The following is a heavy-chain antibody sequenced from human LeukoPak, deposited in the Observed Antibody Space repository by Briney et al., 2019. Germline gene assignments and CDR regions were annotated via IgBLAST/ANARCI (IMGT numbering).Heavy chain of an antibody. J-gene: IGHJ4*02. CDR2: IYYSGST. CDR3: ARSGLGGDRHDY. CDR1: GGSISSSSYY. D-gene: IGHD2-21*02. Sequence: PSETLSLTCTVSGGSISSSSYYWGWIRQPPGKGLEWIGSIYYSGSTYYNPSLKSRVTISVDTSKNQFSLKLSSVTAADTAVYYCARSGLGGDRHDYWGQGSLVTVSS. V-gene: IGHV4-39*07.